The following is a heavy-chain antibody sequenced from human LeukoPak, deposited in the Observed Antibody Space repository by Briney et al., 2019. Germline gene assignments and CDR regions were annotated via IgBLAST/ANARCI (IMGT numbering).Heavy chain of an antibody. V-gene: IGHV1-46*01. D-gene: IGHD5-18*01. CDR1: GYTFTSYY. CDR2: INPSGGST. Sequence: ASVKVSCKASGYTFTSYYMHWVRQAPGQGLEWMGIINPSGGSTSYAQKFQGRVTMTRDMSTSTVYMELSSLRSEDTAVYYCARDSPERGYSYGPLDNYFDYWGQGTLVTVSS. J-gene: IGHJ4*02. CDR3: ARDSPERGYSYGPLDNYFDY.